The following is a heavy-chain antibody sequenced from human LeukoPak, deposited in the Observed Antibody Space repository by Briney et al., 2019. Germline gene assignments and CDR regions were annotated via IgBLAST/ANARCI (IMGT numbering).Heavy chain of an antibody. D-gene: IGHD4-11*01. Sequence: SETLSLTCTVSGGSISSSSYYWSWIRQPPGKGLEWIGEINHSGSTNYNPSLKGRVTILLDKSKNQFSLKLSSVTAADTAVYYCARGFDYSRYYGMDVWGQGTTVTVSS. CDR1: GGSISSSSYY. J-gene: IGHJ6*02. V-gene: IGHV4-39*07. CDR3: ARGFDYSRYYGMDV. CDR2: INHSGST.